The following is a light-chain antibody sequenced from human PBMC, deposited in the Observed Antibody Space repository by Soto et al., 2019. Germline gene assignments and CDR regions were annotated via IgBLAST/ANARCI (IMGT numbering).Light chain of an antibody. CDR3: SSYAGSNNYV. CDR2: EVS. J-gene: IGLJ1*01. V-gene: IGLV2-8*01. CDR1: SSDVGGYNY. Sequence: QSALTQPPSGSGSPGQSVTIYCTGTSSDVGGYNYVSWYQQHPGKAPKLMIYEVSKRPSGVPDRFSGSKSGNTASLTVSGLQAEDEADYYCSSYAGSNNYVFGTGTKLTVL.